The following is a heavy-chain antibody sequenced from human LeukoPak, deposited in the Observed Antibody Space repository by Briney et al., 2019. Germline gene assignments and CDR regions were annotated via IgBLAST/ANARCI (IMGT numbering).Heavy chain of an antibody. CDR3: AKCSTRNSHYPIDS. CDR1: EFSFSNYA. J-gene: IGHJ5*01. D-gene: IGHD1-14*01. CDR2: ISGSGGST. V-gene: IGHV3-23*01. Sequence: HPGGSLRLSCAASEFSFSNYAMRWVRQAPGKGLEWVSGISGSGGSTYYADSVKGRFTISRDNSKNTLYLQMNSLRAEDTAVYYCAKCSTRNSHYPIDSWGQGTLVTVSS.